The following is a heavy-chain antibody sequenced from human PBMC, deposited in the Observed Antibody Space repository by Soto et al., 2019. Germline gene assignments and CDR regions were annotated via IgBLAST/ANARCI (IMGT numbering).Heavy chain of an antibody. Sequence: EVQLVESGGGLVQPGGSLRLSCAASGFTFSSYSMNWVRQAPGKGLEWVSYISSSSSTIYYAASVKGRFTISRDNAKNSLYLQMNSLRAEDTAVYYCARGITFGGVIVTYWGQGTLVTVSS. CDR2: ISSSSSTI. V-gene: IGHV3-48*01. CDR3: ARGITFGGVIVTY. D-gene: IGHD3-16*02. J-gene: IGHJ4*02. CDR1: GFTFSSYS.